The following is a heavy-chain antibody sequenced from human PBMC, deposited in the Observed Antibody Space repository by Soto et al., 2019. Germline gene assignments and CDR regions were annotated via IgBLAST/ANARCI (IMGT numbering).Heavy chain of an antibody. J-gene: IGHJ5*02. Sequence: LKISCKGSGYSFTSYWISWVRQMPGKGLEWMGRIDPSDSYTNYSPSFQGHVTISADKSISTAYLQWSSLKASDTAMYYCAYVPAAYASNWFDPWGQGTLVTVSS. D-gene: IGHD2-2*01. CDR1: GYSFTSYW. V-gene: IGHV5-10-1*01. CDR2: IDPSDSYT. CDR3: AYVPAAYASNWFDP.